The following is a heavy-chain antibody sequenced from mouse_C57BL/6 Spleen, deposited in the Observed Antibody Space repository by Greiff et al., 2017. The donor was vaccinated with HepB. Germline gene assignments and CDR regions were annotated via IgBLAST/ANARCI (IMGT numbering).Heavy chain of an antibody. CDR3: ARNSKKGYFDV. D-gene: IGHD2-5*01. Sequence: QVQLQQSGPELVKPGASVKISCKASGYAFSSSWMNWVKQRPGKGLEWIGRIYPGDGDTNYNGKFKGKATLTADKSSSTAYMQLSSLTSEDSAVYFCARNSKKGYFDVWGTGTTVTVSS. CDR1: GYAFSSSW. V-gene: IGHV1-82*01. CDR2: IYPGDGDT. J-gene: IGHJ1*03.